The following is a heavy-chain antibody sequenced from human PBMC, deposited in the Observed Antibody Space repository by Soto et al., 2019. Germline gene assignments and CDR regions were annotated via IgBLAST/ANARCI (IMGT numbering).Heavy chain of an antibody. V-gene: IGHV3-21*01. D-gene: IGHD6-19*01. Sequence: GGSLRLSCAASGFTFSSYGMHWVRQAPGKGLEWVSSISSSSSYIYYADSVKGRFTISRDNAKNSLYLQMNSLRAEDTAVYYCARDGGIAVTNAFDIWGQGTMVTVSS. CDR2: ISSSSSYI. CDR1: GFTFSSYG. CDR3: ARDGGIAVTNAFDI. J-gene: IGHJ3*02.